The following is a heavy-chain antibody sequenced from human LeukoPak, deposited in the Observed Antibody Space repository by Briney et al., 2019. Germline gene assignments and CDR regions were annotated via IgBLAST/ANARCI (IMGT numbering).Heavy chain of an antibody. Sequence: GGSLRLSCSASGFTFTSHVMDWVRQAPGKGLQYVSGISMNVQTTYYAGSVKGRFTISRDSSKNTVYLQRNSLTAEDTAVYYCVREGLERRTNFDYWGQGTLVSVSS. CDR3: VREGLERRTNFDY. V-gene: IGHV3-64D*06. D-gene: IGHD1-1*01. J-gene: IGHJ4*02. CDR2: ISMNVQTT. CDR1: GFTFTSHV.